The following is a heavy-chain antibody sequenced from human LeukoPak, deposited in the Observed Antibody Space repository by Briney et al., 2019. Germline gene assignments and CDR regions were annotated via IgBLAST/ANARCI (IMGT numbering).Heavy chain of an antibody. CDR2: IYSGGST. CDR3: ARWHYGSGSYTLDY. Sequence: GGSLRLSCAASGFTVSSNYMSWVRQAPGKGLEWVSVIYSGGSTYYADSVKGRFTVSRDNSKNTLYLQMNSLRAEDTAVYYCARWHYGSGSYTLDYWGQGTPVTVSS. D-gene: IGHD3-10*01. CDR1: GFTVSSNY. V-gene: IGHV3-53*01. J-gene: IGHJ4*02.